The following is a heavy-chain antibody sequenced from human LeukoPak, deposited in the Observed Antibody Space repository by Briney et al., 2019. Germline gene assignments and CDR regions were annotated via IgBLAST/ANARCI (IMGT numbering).Heavy chain of an antibody. Sequence: SETLSLTCILSNDYISDYYWSWIRQPAGKGLEWIGRVSQCNTSYNPSLMGRVSMSVQPSKNQFSLKLNSATAADTAVYYCARQGSDNYFDSWGLGILVTVSS. V-gene: IGHV4-4*07. CDR3: ARQGSDNYFDS. CDR2: VSQCNT. CDR1: NDYISDYY. D-gene: IGHD2-21*01. J-gene: IGHJ4*02.